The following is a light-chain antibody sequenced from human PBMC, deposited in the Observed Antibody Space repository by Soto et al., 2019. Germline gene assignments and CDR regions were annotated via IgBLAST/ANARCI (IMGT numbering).Light chain of an antibody. CDR2: DAS. Sequence: EIVLTQSPATLSLSPGERATLSCRASQSVSSYLVWYQQKPGQAPRLLTYDASNRVTGIPARFSGSGSGTDFTLTISSLEPEDSAVYYWQQRSEWPRGVTFGQGTRLEIK. J-gene: IGKJ5*01. CDR3: QQRSEWPRGVT. V-gene: IGKV3-11*01. CDR1: QSVSSY.